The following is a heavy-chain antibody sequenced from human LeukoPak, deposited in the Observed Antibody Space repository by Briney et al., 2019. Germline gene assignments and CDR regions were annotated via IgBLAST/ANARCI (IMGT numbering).Heavy chain of an antibody. CDR2: IYTGGST. J-gene: IGHJ6*03. CDR3: ARRGSSSWYGHTYYYYYYMDV. D-gene: IGHD6-13*01. CDR1: GGSISSATYY. Sequence: PSQTLSLTCTVSGGSISSATYYWSWIRQPAGKGLEWIGRIYTGGSTNYNPSLKSRVTISVDTSKNQFSLKLSSVTAADTAVYYCARRGSSSWYGHTYYYYYYMDVWGKGTTVTISS. V-gene: IGHV4-61*02.